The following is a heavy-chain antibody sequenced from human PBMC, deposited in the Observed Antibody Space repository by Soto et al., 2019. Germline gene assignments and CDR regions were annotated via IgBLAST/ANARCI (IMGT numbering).Heavy chain of an antibody. Sequence: PSETLSLTCTVSGGSISSYYWSWIRQPPGKGLEWIGYIYYSGSTNYNPSLKSRVTISVDTSKNQFSLKLSSVTAADTAVYYCARFYGVYYFDYWGQGTLVTVSS. CDR2: IYYSGST. CDR1: GGSISSYY. CDR3: ARFYGVYYFDY. D-gene: IGHD4-17*01. V-gene: IGHV4-59*01. J-gene: IGHJ4*02.